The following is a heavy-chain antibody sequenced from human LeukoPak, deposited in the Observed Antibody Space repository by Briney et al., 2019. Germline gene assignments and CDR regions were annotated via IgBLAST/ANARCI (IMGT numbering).Heavy chain of an antibody. Sequence: GGSLRLSCAASGFTFSSYGMHWVRQAPGKGLEWVAVIWYDGSNKYYADSVKGRFTISRDNSKNTLYLQMNSLRAEDTAVYFCARHRPRWSLDVWGQGTTITVSS. CDR1: GFTFSSYG. V-gene: IGHV3-33*01. D-gene: IGHD3-3*01. J-gene: IGHJ6*02. CDR2: IWYDGSNK. CDR3: ARHRPRWSLDV.